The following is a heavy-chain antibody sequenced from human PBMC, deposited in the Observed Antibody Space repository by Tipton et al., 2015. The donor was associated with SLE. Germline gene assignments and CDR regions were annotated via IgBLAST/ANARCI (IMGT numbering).Heavy chain of an antibody. Sequence: TLSLTCTVFGGPISSSTYFWGWIRQPPGKGLEWIGSFYLSGSTYYNPPLKSRVTISVDTSKNQFSLKLSSVTAADTAVYYCARLTTVTTRGYFDYWGQGTLVTVSS. CDR1: GGPISSSTYF. J-gene: IGHJ4*02. V-gene: IGHV4-39*01. CDR2: FYLSGST. CDR3: ARLTTVTTRGYFDY. D-gene: IGHD4-17*01.